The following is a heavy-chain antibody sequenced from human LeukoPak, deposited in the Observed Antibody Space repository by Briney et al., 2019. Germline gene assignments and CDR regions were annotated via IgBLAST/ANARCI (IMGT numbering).Heavy chain of an antibody. Sequence: PSETLSLTCTVSGGSITSYFWSWIRQPAGKGLEWIGRVYASGSTNYNPSLKSRVTMSVDTSKNQFSLKLSSVTAADTAVYYYARGIGTPYYYGMDVWGQGTTVTVSS. V-gene: IGHV4-4*07. CDR3: ARGIGTPYYYGMDV. CDR1: GGSITSYF. D-gene: IGHD6-13*01. CDR2: VYASGST. J-gene: IGHJ6*02.